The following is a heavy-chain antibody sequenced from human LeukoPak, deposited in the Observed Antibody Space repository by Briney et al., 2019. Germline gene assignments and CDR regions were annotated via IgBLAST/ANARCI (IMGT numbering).Heavy chain of an antibody. V-gene: IGHV4-61*02. CDR2: IYTSGST. J-gene: IGHJ4*02. D-gene: IGHD1-26*01. Sequence: SETLSLTCTVSGGSISSGSYYWSWIRQPAGKGLEWIGRIYTSGSTNYNPSLKSRVTISVDTSKNQFSLKLSSVTAADTAVYYCARGLSEWELLYWGQGTLVTVSS. CDR1: GGSISSGSYY. CDR3: ARGLSEWELLY.